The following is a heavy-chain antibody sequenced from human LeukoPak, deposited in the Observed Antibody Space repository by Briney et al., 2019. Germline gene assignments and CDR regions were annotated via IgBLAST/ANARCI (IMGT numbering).Heavy chain of an antibody. CDR3: ARGYYYYYMDV. CDR2: IIPILGIA. J-gene: IGHJ6*03. V-gene: IGHV1-69*04. Sequence: GASEKVSCKASGGTFSSYAISWVRQAPGQGLEWMGRIIPILGIANYAQKFQGRVTITADKSTSTAYMELSSLRSEDTAVYYCARGYYYYYMDVWGKGTTVTVSS. CDR1: GGTFSSYA.